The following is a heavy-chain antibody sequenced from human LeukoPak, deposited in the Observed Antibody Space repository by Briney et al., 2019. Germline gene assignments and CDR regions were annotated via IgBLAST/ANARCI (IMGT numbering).Heavy chain of an antibody. CDR3: ASSTRYSLNWFDP. V-gene: IGHV4-34*01. Sequence: PGGSLRLSCAASGFIFNGYWMAWIRQPPGKGLEWIGEINHSGSTNYNPSLKSRVTISVDTSKNQFSLKLSSVTAADTAVYYCASSTRYSLNWFDPWGQGTLVTVSS. D-gene: IGHD6-13*01. J-gene: IGHJ5*02. CDR2: INHSGST. CDR1: GFIFNGYW.